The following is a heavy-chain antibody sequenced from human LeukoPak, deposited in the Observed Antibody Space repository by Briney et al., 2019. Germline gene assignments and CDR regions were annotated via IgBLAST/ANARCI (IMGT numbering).Heavy chain of an antibody. V-gene: IGHV3-66*01. CDR3: ARVAYYRVTADQITDAFDV. J-gene: IGHJ3*01. D-gene: IGHD2-21*02. CDR2: LYSNGTT. CDR1: GFTVSSHY. Sequence: GGSLRLSCAASGFTVSSHYMNWVRQAPGKGLQWVSILYSNGTTYYADSVKGRFTISRDNSRSTLYLQMNSLRAEDTAVYFCARVAYYRVTADQITDAFDVWGRGTAVSVSS.